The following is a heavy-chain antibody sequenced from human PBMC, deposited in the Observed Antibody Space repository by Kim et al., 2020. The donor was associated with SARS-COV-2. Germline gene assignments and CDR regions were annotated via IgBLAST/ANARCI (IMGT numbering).Heavy chain of an antibody. Sequence: GGSLRLSCAASGFTFGLYHMHWVRQAPGKGLEWVAFISLEAGENKYYADSVKGRFSISRDNFENTLFLQMDNLRSEDTAVYYCASERETQEFDYWGQGSLVTVPP. V-gene: IGHV3-30*03. CDR3: ASERETQEFDY. CDR2: ISLEAGENK. J-gene: IGHJ4*02. CDR1: GFTFGLYH.